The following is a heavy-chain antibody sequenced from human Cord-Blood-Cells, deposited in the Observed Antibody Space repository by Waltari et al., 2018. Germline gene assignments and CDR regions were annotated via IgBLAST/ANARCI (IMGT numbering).Heavy chain of an antibody. CDR2: INHSGST. J-gene: IGHJ3*02. Sequence: QEQLQQWGAGLLKPSETLSLTCAVSGGSFSGYYWSWIRQPPGKGLEWIGEINHSGSTNHTPALKSLVTISVDTSKSQFSLQLSSVTAADTAVYYCARPLPGDDACDIWGQGTMVTVSS. V-gene: IGHV4-34*01. CDR1: GGSFSGYY. CDR3: ARPLPGDDACDI. D-gene: IGHD7-27*01.